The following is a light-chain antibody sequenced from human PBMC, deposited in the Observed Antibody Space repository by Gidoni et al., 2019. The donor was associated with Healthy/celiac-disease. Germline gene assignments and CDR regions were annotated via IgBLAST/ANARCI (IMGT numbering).Light chain of an antibody. J-gene: IGKJ2*01. Sequence: DIVSTHSPRTLSLSPGERATLSCRASQSVSSSYLAWYQQKPGQAPRLLIYGASSRATGIPDRFSGSGSGTDFTLTISRLEPEDFAVYYCQQYGSSPNTFGQGTKLEIK. CDR2: GAS. CDR1: QSVSSSY. CDR3: QQYGSSPNT. V-gene: IGKV3-20*01.